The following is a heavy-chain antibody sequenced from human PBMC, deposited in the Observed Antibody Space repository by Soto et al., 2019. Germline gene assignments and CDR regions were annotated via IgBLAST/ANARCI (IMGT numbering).Heavy chain of an antibody. J-gene: IGHJ5*02. Sequence: PGGSLRLSCAASGFTFSDHQMDWVRQAPGKGLEWVGRSRNKANSYTTEYAASVKGRFTISRDDSKNSLYLQMNSLKIEDTAVYYCVRAVGAPNWFDPWGQGTLVTV. V-gene: IGHV3-72*01. CDR3: VRAVGAPNWFDP. CDR2: SRNKANSYTT. CDR1: GFTFSDHQ. D-gene: IGHD1-26*01.